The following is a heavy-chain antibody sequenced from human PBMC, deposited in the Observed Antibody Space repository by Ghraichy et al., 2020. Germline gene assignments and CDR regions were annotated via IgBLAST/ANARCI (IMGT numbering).Heavy chain of an antibody. J-gene: IGHJ4*02. CDR1: GFTFSNYA. CDR3: ARGLTRDQSDADY. V-gene: IGHV3-30*01. Sequence: GGSLRLSCVASGFTFSNYAMHWVRQAPGKGLEWVAVISNDVSNKYYADSVKGRFTISRDNSRNTLFLEMNSLRGEDTAMYYCARGLTRDQSDADYWGQGTLVTVSS. D-gene: IGHD7-27*01. CDR2: ISNDVSNK.